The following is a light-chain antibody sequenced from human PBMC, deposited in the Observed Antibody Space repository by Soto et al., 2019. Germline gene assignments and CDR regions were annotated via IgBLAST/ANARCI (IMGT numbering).Light chain of an antibody. CDR1: QSVSSSC. V-gene: IGKV3-20*01. CDR3: QPYGSSPYT. Sequence: EIVLTQSPGTLSLSPGDRATLSCRASQSVSSSCLAWYQQKPGLAPRLLIFGASSRATGIPDRFSGSGSGTDFTLTISRLEPEDFAVYYCQPYGSSPYTFGQGTKLEIK. CDR2: GAS. J-gene: IGKJ2*01.